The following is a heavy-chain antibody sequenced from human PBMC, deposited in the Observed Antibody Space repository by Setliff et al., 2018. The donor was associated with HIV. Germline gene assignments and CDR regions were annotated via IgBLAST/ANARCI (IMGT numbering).Heavy chain of an antibody. Sequence: PSETLSLTCTVSGGSISNYYWSWIRQPPGKGLEWIGTIYYSGSTYYNPSLKSRVTISTDTSKNQFSLKVRSVTAADAAVYYCARQVSIPGVAVTPLDYWGQGSLVTVSS. CDR1: GGSISNYY. D-gene: IGHD3-3*01. CDR2: IYYSGST. CDR3: ARQVSIPGVAVTPLDY. J-gene: IGHJ4*02. V-gene: IGHV4-39*01.